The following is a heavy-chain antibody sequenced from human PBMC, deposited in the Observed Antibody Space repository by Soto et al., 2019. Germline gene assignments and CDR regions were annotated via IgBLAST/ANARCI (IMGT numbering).Heavy chain of an antibody. V-gene: IGHV3-7*05. CDR3: ARATRSPDF. CDR2: IKEDGSVK. J-gene: IGHJ4*02. CDR1: GFTFSSLW. Sequence: EVQLVESGGDLVQPGGSLRLSCAASGFTFSSLWMTWVRQAPGKGLECVANIKEDGSVKYYVDSVKGRFTISRDNAKKSLYLQMVGLRAEDTAVYYCARATRSPDFRGQGTLVTVSS.